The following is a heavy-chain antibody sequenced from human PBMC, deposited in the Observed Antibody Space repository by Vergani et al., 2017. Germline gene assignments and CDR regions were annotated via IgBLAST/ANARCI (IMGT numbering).Heavy chain of an antibody. J-gene: IGHJ4*02. CDR3: ARSFGAAVDY. D-gene: IGHD3-10*01. Sequence: QVPGQGLEWMGWINPNSGGTNYAQKFQGRVTMTRDTSISTAYMELSRLRSDDTAVYYCARSFGAAVDYWGQGTLVTVSS. CDR2: INPNSGGT. V-gene: IGHV1-2*02.